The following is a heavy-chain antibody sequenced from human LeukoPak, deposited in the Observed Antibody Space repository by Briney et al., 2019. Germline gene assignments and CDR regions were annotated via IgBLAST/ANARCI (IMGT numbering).Heavy chain of an antibody. D-gene: IGHD5-18*01. Sequence: GGSLRLSCAASGFTFSYHWTTWVRQAPGKGLEWVANIKNDGTVKNYADSVKGRFTISRDNAKNSLYLQMNSLRAEDTGVYYCAKDSYSKGDYWGQGVLVTVSS. J-gene: IGHJ4*02. CDR2: IKNDGTVK. V-gene: IGHV3-7*01. CDR1: GFTFSYHW. CDR3: AKDSYSKGDY.